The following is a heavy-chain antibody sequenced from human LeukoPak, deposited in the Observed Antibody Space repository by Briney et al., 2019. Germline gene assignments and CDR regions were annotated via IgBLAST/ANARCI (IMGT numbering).Heavy chain of an antibody. CDR3: ARDKDYDILTGYYMGAFDI. CDR2: IYYSGST. V-gene: IGHV4-61*08. J-gene: IGHJ3*02. D-gene: IGHD3-9*01. CDR1: GGSISSGAYY. Sequence: PSQTLSLTCTVSGGSISSGAYYWSWIRQPPGKGLEWIGYIYYSGSTNYNPSLKSRVTISVDTSKNQFSLKLSSVTAADTAVYYCARDKDYDILTGYYMGAFDIWGQGTMVTVSS.